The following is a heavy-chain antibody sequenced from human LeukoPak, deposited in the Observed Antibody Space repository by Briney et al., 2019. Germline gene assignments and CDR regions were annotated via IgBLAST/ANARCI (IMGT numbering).Heavy chain of an antibody. Sequence: SETLSLTCTVSGGSISSGSYYWSWIRQPAGKGLEWIGRIYTSGSTNYNPSLKSRVTISVDTSKNQFSLKLSSVTAADTAVYYCARDVGDFWSGYYYYMDVWGKGTTVPVSS. V-gene: IGHV4-61*02. J-gene: IGHJ6*03. D-gene: IGHD3-3*01. CDR2: IYTSGST. CDR1: GGSISSGSYY. CDR3: ARDVGDFWSGYYYYMDV.